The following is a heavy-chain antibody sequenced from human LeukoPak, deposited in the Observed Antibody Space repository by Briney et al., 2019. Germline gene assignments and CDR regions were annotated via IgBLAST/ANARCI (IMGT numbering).Heavy chain of an antibody. CDR2: IYYTGTT. J-gene: IGHJ4*02. D-gene: IGHD7-27*01. Sequence: SETLSLTCTVSGGSISSYYWSWIRQPPGKGLEWIGYIYYTGTTNYNPSLKSRLTISVDTSKNQFSLNLSSVTSADTAVYYCAREGWGYYFDFWGRGTLVTVSS. V-gene: IGHV4-59*01. CDR1: GGSISSYY. CDR3: AREGWGYYFDF.